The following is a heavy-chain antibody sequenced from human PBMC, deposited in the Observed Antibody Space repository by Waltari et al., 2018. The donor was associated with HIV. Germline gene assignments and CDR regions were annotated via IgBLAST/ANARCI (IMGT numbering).Heavy chain of an antibody. CDR1: GGSISSSSYY. J-gene: IGHJ4*02. Sequence: QLQLQESGPGLVKPSETLSLTCTVSGGSISSSSYYWGWIRQPPGKGLEWIGSIYYSGSTYSNPSLKSRVTISVDTSKNQFSLKLSSVTAADTALYYCARRRGDGYNLHFDYWGQGTLVTVSS. CDR2: IYYSGST. D-gene: IGHD5-12*01. V-gene: IGHV4-39*01. CDR3: ARRRGDGYNLHFDY.